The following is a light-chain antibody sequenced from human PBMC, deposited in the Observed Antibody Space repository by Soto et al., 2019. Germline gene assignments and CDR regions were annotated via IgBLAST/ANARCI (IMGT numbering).Light chain of an antibody. CDR3: QQFNTYPS. CDR1: QGISSA. CDR2: DAS. V-gene: IGKV1-13*02. J-gene: IGKJ4*01. Sequence: AIQVTQSPSSLSASVGDRVTITCRASQGISSALAWYQQKPGKAPKLLIYDASSLESGVPSRFSGSGSGTDFTLTISILQPEYFATYYCQQFNTYPSFGGGTKVEIK.